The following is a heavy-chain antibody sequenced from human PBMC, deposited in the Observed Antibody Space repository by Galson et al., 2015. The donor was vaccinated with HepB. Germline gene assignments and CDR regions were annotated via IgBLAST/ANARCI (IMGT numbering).Heavy chain of an antibody. Sequence: SLRLSCAASGFTFSEFWMSWVRQAPGRGLEWVANIKEDGSEKYYVDSVKGRFTISRDNAKNSLYLQMNSLRAEDTAVYFCARDLRYYDFWSGYYTNYYYIDVWGKGTTVTVSS. V-gene: IGHV3-7*01. J-gene: IGHJ6*03. D-gene: IGHD3-3*01. CDR1: GFTFSEFW. CDR2: IKEDGSEK. CDR3: ARDLRYYDFWSGYYTNYYYIDV.